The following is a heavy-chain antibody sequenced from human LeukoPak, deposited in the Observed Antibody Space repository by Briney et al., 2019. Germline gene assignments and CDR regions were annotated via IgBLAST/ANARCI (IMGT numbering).Heavy chain of an antibody. Sequence: SETLSLTCTVSGGSINSGDYWGWIRQPPGKGLEWIGSIYYSGSTYYNPSLKSRLTISIDTSKNQFSLKLSSVTAADTAMYFCGFSEGDFWGQGALVTVSS. V-gene: IGHV4-38-2*02. CDR1: GGSINSGDY. D-gene: IGHD6-25*01. CDR3: GFSEGDF. J-gene: IGHJ4*02. CDR2: IYYSGST.